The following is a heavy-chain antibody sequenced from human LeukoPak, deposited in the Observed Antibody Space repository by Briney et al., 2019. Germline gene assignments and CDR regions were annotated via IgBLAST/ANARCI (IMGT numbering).Heavy chain of an antibody. V-gene: IGHV4-61*01. CDR1: GGSVRSGNYF. Sequence: SETLSLTCTVSGGSVRSGNYFWSWIRQPPGKALEWIGHIYYSGSTKYNPSLKSRVTISVDTSKNQFSLKLSSLTAADTAVYYCAREFALTTATAHCFDYWEQGTLVTVSS. CDR2: IYYSGST. J-gene: IGHJ4*02. D-gene: IGHD4-17*01. CDR3: AREFALTTATAHCFDY.